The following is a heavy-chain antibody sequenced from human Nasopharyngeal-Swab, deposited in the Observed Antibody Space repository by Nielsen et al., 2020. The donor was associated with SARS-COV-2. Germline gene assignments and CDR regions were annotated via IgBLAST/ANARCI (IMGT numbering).Heavy chain of an antibody. CDR2: ISYDGSNK. D-gene: IGHD3-22*01. CDR1: GFTFSAHG. V-gene: IGHV3-30*18. J-gene: IGHJ4*02. Sequence: GGSLRLSCAASGFTFSAHGMHWVRQAPGKGLEWVAVISYDGSNKYYADSVKGRFTISRDNSKNTLYLQMNSLRAEDTAVYYCAKDRITMIVVVPDYWGQGTLVTVSS. CDR3: AKDRITMIVVVPDY.